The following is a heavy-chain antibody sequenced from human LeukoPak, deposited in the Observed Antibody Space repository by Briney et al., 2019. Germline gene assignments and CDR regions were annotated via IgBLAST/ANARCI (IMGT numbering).Heavy chain of an antibody. CDR3: ATSSGWKSNIDY. Sequence: ASVKVSCKASGYTFNGYYIHWVRQAPGQGLEWMGWINPNSGGTNYAQKFQGRVTMTRDTSISTAYMELSRLRSDDTAVFYCATSSGWKSNIDYWGQGTLVTVSP. CDR1: GYTFNGYY. V-gene: IGHV1-2*02. J-gene: IGHJ4*02. CDR2: INPNSGGT. D-gene: IGHD6-19*01.